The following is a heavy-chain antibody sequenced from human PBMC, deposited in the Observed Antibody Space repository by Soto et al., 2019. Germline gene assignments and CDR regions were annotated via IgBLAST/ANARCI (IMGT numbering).Heavy chain of an antibody. CDR1: GGSISSYY. Sequence: TSETLSLTCTVSGGSISSYYWNWIRQPPGKGLEWIGYIYYSGSTNYSPSLKSRVTISVDTSKNQFSLKLSSVTAADTAVYYCAGEGTWSGYYYYAMDVWGQGTTVTSP. CDR2: IYYSGST. V-gene: IGHV4-59*08. CDR3: AGEGTWSGYYYYAMDV. D-gene: IGHD1-1*01. J-gene: IGHJ6*02.